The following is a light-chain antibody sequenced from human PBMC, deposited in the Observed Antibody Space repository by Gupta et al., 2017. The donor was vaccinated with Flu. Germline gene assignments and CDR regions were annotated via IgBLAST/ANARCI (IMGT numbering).Light chain of an antibody. CDR3: QNYNTAPFT. CDR2: YSV. V-gene: IGKV1-27*01. J-gene: IGKJ3*01. Sequence: DIQMTQSPPSLSASVGDRVTLTCRASQDISQYLAWYQQKPGRAPKLLIFYSVSLRAGVPSRFSGGRSGTDFTLTIGSLQPEDVATYYCQNYNTAPFTFGPGTRVDIK. CDR1: QDISQY.